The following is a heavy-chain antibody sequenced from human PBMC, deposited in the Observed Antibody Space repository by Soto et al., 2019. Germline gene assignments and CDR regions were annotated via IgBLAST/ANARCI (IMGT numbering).Heavy chain of an antibody. Sequence: QVQLVQSGAEVKKPGSSVKVSCKASGGTFGSYAISWVRQAPGQGLEWMGGIIPIPGTANYAQKFQGRVRIAADESTSTAYMELSSLRSEDTAVYYCAISQGSSTSLDIYYYYYYGMDVWGQGTTVTVSS. V-gene: IGHV1-69*01. CDR3: AISQGSSTSLDIYYYYYYGMDV. CDR1: GGTFGSYA. D-gene: IGHD2-2*01. CDR2: IIPIPGTA. J-gene: IGHJ6*02.